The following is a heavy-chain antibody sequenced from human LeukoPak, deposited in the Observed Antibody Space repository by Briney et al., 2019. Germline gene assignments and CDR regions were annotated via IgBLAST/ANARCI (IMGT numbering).Heavy chain of an antibody. CDR3: AREQIDIAVAANDAFDI. CDR2: ISYDGSNK. D-gene: IGHD6-19*01. CDR1: GFTFSSYA. V-gene: IGHV3-30*04. Sequence: GGSLRLSCAASGFTFSSYAMTWVRQAPGKGLEWVAVISYDGSNKYYADSVKGRFTISRDNSKNTLYLQMNSLRAEDTAVYYCAREQIDIAVAANDAFDIWGQGTMVTVSS. J-gene: IGHJ3*02.